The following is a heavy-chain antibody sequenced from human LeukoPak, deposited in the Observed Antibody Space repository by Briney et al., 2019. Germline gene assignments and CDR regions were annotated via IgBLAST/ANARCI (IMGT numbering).Heavy chain of an antibody. CDR2: ISGSGDNT. V-gene: IGHV3-23*01. Sequence: GGSLRLSCAASGFTFSSYAMSWVRQVPGKGLEWVSVISGSGDNTYYADSVKGRFTISRDNSKNMLYLQMNSLRAEDTAVYYCARRYFDLWGRGTLVTVSS. CDR3: ARRYFDL. CDR1: GFTFSSYA. J-gene: IGHJ2*01.